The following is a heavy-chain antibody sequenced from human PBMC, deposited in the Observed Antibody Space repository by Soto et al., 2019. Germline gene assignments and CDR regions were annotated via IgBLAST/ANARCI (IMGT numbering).Heavy chain of an antibody. CDR3: AKSGYYSLDY. V-gene: IGHV4-4*02. CDR2: IHHSGST. Sequence: WVRQMPGKGLEWIGEIHHSGSTNYNPSLKSRVTISVDKSKSQFSLNLTSVTAADTAIYYCAKSGYYSLDYWGQGTPVTVSS. J-gene: IGHJ4*02. D-gene: IGHD3-9*01.